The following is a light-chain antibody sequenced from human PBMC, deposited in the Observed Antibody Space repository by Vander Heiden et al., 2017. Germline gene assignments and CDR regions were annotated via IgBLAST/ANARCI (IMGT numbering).Light chain of an antibody. Sequence: QSALTQPASVSGSPGQSITISCTGTSSDIGGYNYVSWYKQHPGKAPKLMIYDVSNRPAGVSNRFSGSKSGNTASLTISGLQAEDEADYYCSSSTGSSTPFVFGGGTKVTVL. CDR3: SSSTGSSTPFV. V-gene: IGLV2-14*03. CDR2: DVS. J-gene: IGLJ1*01. CDR1: SSDIGGYNY.